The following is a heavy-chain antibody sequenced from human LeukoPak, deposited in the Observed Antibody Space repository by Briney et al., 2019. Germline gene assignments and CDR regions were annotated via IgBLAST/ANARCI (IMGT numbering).Heavy chain of an antibody. V-gene: IGHV3-33*06. D-gene: IGHD1-1*01. CDR1: GFTFSSWG. Sequence: PGRSLRLSCAASGFTFSSWGMHWVRQAPGKGLEWVAVIWYDGTNKYYADSVKGRFTISRDNSKNTLYLEMNSLRAEDTAVYYCAKDATTGTLALDYWGQGTLVTVSS. J-gene: IGHJ4*02. CDR3: AKDATTGTLALDY. CDR2: IWYDGTNK.